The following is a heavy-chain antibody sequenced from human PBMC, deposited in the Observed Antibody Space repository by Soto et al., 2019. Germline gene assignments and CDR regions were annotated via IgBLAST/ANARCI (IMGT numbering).Heavy chain of an antibody. D-gene: IGHD2-15*01. CDR3: ARQGLFERDVVVVAVRVDAFDI. J-gene: IGHJ3*02. CDR1: CYTFTRYG. V-gene: IGHV1-69*04. Sequence: SVKVSCKASCYTFTRYGISWVRQAPGQGLEWMGRIIPILGIANYAQKFQGRVTITADKSTSTAYMELSSLRSEDTAVYYCARQGLFERDVVVVAVRVDAFDIWGQGTMVTVSS. CDR2: IIPILGIA.